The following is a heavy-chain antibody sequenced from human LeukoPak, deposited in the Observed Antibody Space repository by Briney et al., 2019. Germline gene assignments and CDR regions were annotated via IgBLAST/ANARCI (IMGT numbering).Heavy chain of an antibody. CDR1: GFTFSSYG. V-gene: IGHV3-30*18. CDR2: ISYDGSNK. J-gene: IGHJ6*04. D-gene: IGHD3-10*01. Sequence: PGGSLRLSCAASGFTFSSYGMHWVRQAPGKGLEWVAVISYDGSNKYYADSVKGRFTISRDNSKNTLYLQMNSLRAEDTAVYYCAKDLVEVRGVIITQDYYCGMDVWGKGTTVTVSS. CDR3: AKDLVEVRGVIITQDYYCGMDV.